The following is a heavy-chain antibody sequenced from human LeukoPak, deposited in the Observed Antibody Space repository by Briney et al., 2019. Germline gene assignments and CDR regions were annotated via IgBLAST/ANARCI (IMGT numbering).Heavy chain of an antibody. CDR2: ISSSSSYI. CDR3: AKGVTVEMATTDAFDI. CDR1: GFTFSSYS. J-gene: IGHJ3*02. Sequence: GGSLRLSCAASGFTFSSYSMNWVRQAPGKGLEWVSSISSSSSYIYYADSVKGRFTISRDNAKNSLYLQMNSLRAEDTALYYCAKGVTVEMATTDAFDIWGQGTMVTVSS. V-gene: IGHV3-21*04. D-gene: IGHD5-24*01.